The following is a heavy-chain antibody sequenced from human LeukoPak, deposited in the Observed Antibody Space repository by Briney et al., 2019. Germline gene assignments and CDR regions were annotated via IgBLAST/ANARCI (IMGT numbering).Heavy chain of an antibody. CDR3: ARDARRGIVVVTAILDY. J-gene: IGHJ4*02. V-gene: IGHV3-30-3*01. Sequence: GGSLRLSCAASGFTFSSYAMHWVRQAPGKGLEWVAVISYDGSNKYYADSVKGRFTISRDNSKNTLYLQMNSLRAEDTAVYYCARDARRGIVVVTAILDYWGQGTLVTVSS. CDR1: GFTFSSYA. CDR2: ISYDGSNK. D-gene: IGHD2-21*02.